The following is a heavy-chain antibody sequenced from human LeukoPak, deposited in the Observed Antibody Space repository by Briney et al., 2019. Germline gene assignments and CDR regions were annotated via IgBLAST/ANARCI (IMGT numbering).Heavy chain of an antibody. CDR3: ARHYGP. J-gene: IGHJ4*02. V-gene: IGHV4-39*01. CDR1: GGSISGSSYY. Sequence: SETLSFTCTVSGGSISGSSYYWGWIRQPPGKGLEWIGRIYYSGSTYYNPSLKSRVTISLDTSKNQFSLKLTSVTATDTAVSYCARHYGPWGQGTLVTASS. CDR2: IYYSGST. D-gene: IGHD3-10*01.